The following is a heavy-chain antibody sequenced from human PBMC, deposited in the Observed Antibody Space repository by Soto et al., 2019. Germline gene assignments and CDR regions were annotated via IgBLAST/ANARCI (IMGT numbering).Heavy chain of an antibody. CDR2: IYDGGRT. J-gene: IGHJ4*02. Sequence: QVQLQESGPGLVKPSQTLSLTCTVSGGSISTVDYWWSWIRQSPDMGLEWIGHIYDGGRTYNNPSLESRATMPVDTSKSQLSPTLSSVSAADTAVYYCARGPSGDKVDSWGQGTLVTVSS. CDR3: ARGPSGDKVDS. CDR1: GGSISTVDYW. V-gene: IGHV4-30-4*01. D-gene: IGHD7-27*01.